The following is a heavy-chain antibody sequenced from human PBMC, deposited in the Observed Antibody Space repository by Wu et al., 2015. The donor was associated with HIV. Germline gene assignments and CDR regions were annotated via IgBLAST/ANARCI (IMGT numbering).Heavy chain of an antibody. CDR3: ARLHPHCSSTSCPGWFDP. V-gene: IGHV1-69*12. CDR2: IIPIFGTA. D-gene: IGHD2-2*01. Sequence: QVQLVQSGAEVKKPGSSVKVSCKASGGTFSSYAISWVRQAPGQGLEWMGGIIPIFGTANYAQKFQGRVTITADESTSTAYMELSSLRSEDTAVYYCARLHPHCSSTSCPGWFDPWGQGTLVTVSS. J-gene: IGHJ5*02. CDR1: GGTFSSYA.